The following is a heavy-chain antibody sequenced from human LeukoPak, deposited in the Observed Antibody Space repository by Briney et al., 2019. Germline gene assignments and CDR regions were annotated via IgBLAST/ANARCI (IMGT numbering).Heavy chain of an antibody. J-gene: IGHJ4*02. D-gene: IGHD4-23*01. CDR2: ISGSVGST. CDR1: GITFSSYA. CDR3: AKDRVVTSFFDY. V-gene: IGHV3-23*01. Sequence: GGSLRLSCSASGITFSSYAMSWVRQALGKGLEWVSVISGSVGSTYFADSVKGRFTISRDNSKNTLYLQMNSLRAEDTAVYYCAKDRVVTSFFDYWGQGTLVTVSS.